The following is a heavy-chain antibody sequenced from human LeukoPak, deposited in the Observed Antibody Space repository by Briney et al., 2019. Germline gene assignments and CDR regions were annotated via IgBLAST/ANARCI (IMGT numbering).Heavy chain of an antibody. CDR2: ISYDGSNK. D-gene: IGHD6-19*01. Sequence: PGGSLRLSCAASGFTFSSYGMHWVRQAPGKGLEWVAVISYDGSNKYYADSVKGRFTISGDNSKNTLYLQMNSLRAEDTAVYYCAKSRGVAGTNAFDIWGQGTMVTVSS. CDR3: AKSRGVAGTNAFDI. V-gene: IGHV3-30*18. J-gene: IGHJ3*02. CDR1: GFTFSSYG.